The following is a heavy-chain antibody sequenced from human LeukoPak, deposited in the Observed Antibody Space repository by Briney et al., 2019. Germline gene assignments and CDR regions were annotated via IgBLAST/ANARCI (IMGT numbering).Heavy chain of an antibody. V-gene: IGHV1-2*06. J-gene: IGHJ4*02. CDR1: GYTFTGYY. D-gene: IGHD3-10*01. Sequence: ASVKVSCKASGYTFTGYYMHWVRQAPGQGLEWMGRINPNGGGTNYAQKFQGRVTMTRDTSISTAYMELSRLRSDDTAVYYCARSSGSYRRMDYWGQGTLVTVSS. CDR2: INPNGGGT. CDR3: ARSSGSYRRMDY.